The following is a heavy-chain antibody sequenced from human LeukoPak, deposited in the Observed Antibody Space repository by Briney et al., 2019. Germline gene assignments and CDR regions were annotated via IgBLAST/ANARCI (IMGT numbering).Heavy chain of an antibody. Sequence: SETLSLTCAVYGGSFSGYYWSWIRQPPGKGLEWIGYIYYSGSTNYNPSLKSRVTISVDTSKNQFSLKLSSVTAADTAVYYCARDVTGNDAFDIWGQGTMVTVSS. CDR3: ARDVTGNDAFDI. D-gene: IGHD1-20*01. V-gene: IGHV4-59*01. CDR1: GGSFSGYY. CDR2: IYYSGST. J-gene: IGHJ3*02.